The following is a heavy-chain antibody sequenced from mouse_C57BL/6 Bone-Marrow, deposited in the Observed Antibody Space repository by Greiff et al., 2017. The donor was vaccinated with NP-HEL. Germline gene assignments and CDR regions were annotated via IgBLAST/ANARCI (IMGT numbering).Heavy chain of an antibody. J-gene: IGHJ1*03. D-gene: IGHD4-1*01. V-gene: IGHV5-9-1*02. CDR1: GFTFSSYA. CDR2: ISSGGDYI. CDR3: TRELNWDWYFDV. Sequence: ESGEGLVKPGGSLKLSCAASGFTFSSYAMSWVRQTPEKRLEWVAYISSGGDYIYYADTVKGRFTISRDNARNTLYLQMSSLKSEDTAMYYCTRELNWDWYFDVWGTGTTVTVSS.